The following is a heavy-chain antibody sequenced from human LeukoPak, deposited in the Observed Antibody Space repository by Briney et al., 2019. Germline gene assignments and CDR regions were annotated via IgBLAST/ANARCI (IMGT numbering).Heavy chain of an antibody. J-gene: IGHJ5*02. CDR2: MNPNSGNT. D-gene: IGHD6-13*01. CDR3: ARGREQLVRDWFDP. Sequence: ASVKVSCKASGYTFTSYDINWVRQATGQGLEWVGWMNPNSGNTGYAQKFQGRVTMTRNTSISTAYMELSSLRSEDTAVYYCARGREQLVRDWFDPWGQGTLVTVSS. V-gene: IGHV1-8*01. CDR1: GYTFTSYD.